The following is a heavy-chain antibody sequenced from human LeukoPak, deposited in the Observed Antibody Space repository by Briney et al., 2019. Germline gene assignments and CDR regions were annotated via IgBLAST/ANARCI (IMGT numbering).Heavy chain of an antibody. CDR1: GGSISSGGYY. V-gene: IGHV4-31*03. CDR2: IYYSGST. J-gene: IGHJ4*02. CDR3: ARGRNRQYYDSSGPFFDY. D-gene: IGHD3-22*01. Sequence: PSETLSLTCTVSGGSISSGGYYWSWIRQRPGKGLEWIGYIYYSGSTYYNPSLKSRVTISVDTSKNQFSLKLSSVTAADTAVYYCARGRNRQYYDSSGPFFDYWGQGTLVTVSS.